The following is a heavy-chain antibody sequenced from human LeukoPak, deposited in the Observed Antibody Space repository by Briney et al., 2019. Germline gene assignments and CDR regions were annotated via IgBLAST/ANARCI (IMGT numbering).Heavy chain of an antibody. J-gene: IGHJ4*02. V-gene: IGHV3-21*01. Sequence: GGTLRLSCAASGFTFSSYSMNWFRQAPGKGLEWVSSITSSSSYIYYADSVKGRFTISRDNAKNSLYLQMNSLRAEDTAVYYCARHVVGVGFDYWGQGTLVTVSS. CDR3: ARHVVGVGFDY. D-gene: IGHD3-22*01. CDR2: ITSSSSYI. CDR1: GFTFSSYS.